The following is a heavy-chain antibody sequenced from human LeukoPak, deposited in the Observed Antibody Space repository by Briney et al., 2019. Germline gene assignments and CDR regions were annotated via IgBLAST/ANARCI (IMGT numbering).Heavy chain of an antibody. V-gene: IGHV3-48*03. CDR3: GRRISYEGMDV. Sequence: GGSLSLPRAASVFTFRSYEVHWVRQAPGRGLGWLSYISSSTIYYADSVKGRFTISRDNVKNSLFLQMNSLRDEDTAVYYCGRRISYEGMDVWGQGTTVTVSS. CDR1: VFTFRSYE. J-gene: IGHJ6*02. D-gene: IGHD2-8*01. CDR2: ISSSTI.